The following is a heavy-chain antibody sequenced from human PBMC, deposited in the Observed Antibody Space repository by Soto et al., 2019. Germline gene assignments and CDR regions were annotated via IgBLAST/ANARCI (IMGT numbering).Heavy chain of an antibody. J-gene: IGHJ4*02. CDR3: AREDSSGYSIDY. Sequence: SETLSLTCTVSGGSISSGDYYWSWIRQPPGKGLEWIGYIYYSGSTYYNPSLKSRVTISVDTSKNQFSLKLSSLTAADTAVYYCAREDSSGYSIDYWGQGTLVTVSS. V-gene: IGHV4-30-4*01. CDR2: IYYSGST. CDR1: GGSISSGDYY. D-gene: IGHD3-22*01.